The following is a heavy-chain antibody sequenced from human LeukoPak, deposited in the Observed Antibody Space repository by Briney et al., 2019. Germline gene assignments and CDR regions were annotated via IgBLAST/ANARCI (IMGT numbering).Heavy chain of an antibody. J-gene: IGHJ4*02. V-gene: IGHV3-21*01. CDR2: ISSSSSYI. D-gene: IGHD1-1*01. CDR3: ARDGRTGGNFDY. Sequence: GGSLRLSCAASGFTFSSYSMNWVRQAPGKGLNGVSSISSSSSYIYYADSVKGRFTISRDNAKNSLYLQMNSLRAEDTAVYYCARDGRTGGNFDYWGQGTLVTVSS. CDR1: GFTFSSYS.